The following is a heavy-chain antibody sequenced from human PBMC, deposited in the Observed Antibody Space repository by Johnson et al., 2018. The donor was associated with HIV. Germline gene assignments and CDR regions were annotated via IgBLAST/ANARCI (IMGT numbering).Heavy chain of an antibody. D-gene: IGHD2-21*02. CDR3: ARGGAYCGGDCNAFDI. V-gene: IGHV3-48*04. CDR2: ISNTGNTI. J-gene: IGHJ3*02. CDR1: GFTSSSYA. Sequence: VQLVESGGGLVKPGGSLRLSCAASGFTSSSYAMSWIRQAPGNGLEWVSYISNTGNTIYYADSVKGRFTISRDNARNSLHLQMNSLRAKDTAVYYCARGGAYCGGDCNAFDIWGQGTMVTVSS.